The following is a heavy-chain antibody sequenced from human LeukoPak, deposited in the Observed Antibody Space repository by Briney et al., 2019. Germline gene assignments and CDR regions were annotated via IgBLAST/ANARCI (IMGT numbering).Heavy chain of an antibody. Sequence: SETLSLTCAVYGGSLSGYYWSWIRQPPGKGLEWIGEINHSGSTNYNPSLKSRVTISVDTSKNQFSLKLSSVTAADTAVYYCARVGAAAGKKRFDPWGQGTLVTVSS. CDR1: GGSLSGYY. CDR3: ARVGAAAGKKRFDP. V-gene: IGHV4-34*01. D-gene: IGHD6-13*01. CDR2: INHSGST. J-gene: IGHJ5*02.